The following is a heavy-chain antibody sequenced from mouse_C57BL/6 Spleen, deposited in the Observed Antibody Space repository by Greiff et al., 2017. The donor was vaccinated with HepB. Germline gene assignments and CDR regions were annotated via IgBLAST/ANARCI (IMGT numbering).Heavy chain of an antibody. D-gene: IGHD4-1*01. CDR1: GFTFSDAW. Sequence: EVKLLESGGGLVQPGGSMKLSCAASGFTFSDAWMDWVRQSPEKGLEWVAEIRNKANNHATYYAESVKGRFTISRDDSKSSVYLQMNSLRAEDTGIYYCTNWDGMGRGYWGQGTTLTVSS. J-gene: IGHJ2*01. CDR2: IRNKANNHAT. V-gene: IGHV6-6*01. CDR3: TNWDGMGRGY.